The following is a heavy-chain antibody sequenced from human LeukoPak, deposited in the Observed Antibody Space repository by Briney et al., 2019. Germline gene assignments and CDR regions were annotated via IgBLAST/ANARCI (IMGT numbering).Heavy chain of an antibody. CDR2: IYYSGST. CDR3: ARLTEIRYSYAIDY. J-gene: IGHJ4*02. D-gene: IGHD5-18*01. Sequence: PSETLSLTCTVSGGSISSSSYYWGWIRQPPGKGLEWIGYIYYSGSTNYNPSLKSRVTISVDTSKNQFSLKLSSVTAADTAVYYCARLTEIRYSYAIDYWGQGTLVTVSS. CDR1: GGSISSSSYY. V-gene: IGHV4-61*05.